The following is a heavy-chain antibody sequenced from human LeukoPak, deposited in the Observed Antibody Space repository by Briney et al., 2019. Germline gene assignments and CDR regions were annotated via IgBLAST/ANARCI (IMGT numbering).Heavy chain of an antibody. CDR2: IRSKAYGGTT. Sequence: PGRSLRLSCTASGFTFGDYAMSWVRQAPGKGLEWVGFIRSKAYGGTTEYAASVKGRFTISRDDSKSIAYLQMNSLKTEDTAVYYCTRDLHSITMVRGAEPRFDPWGQGTLVTVSS. D-gene: IGHD3-10*01. CDR1: GFTFGDYA. CDR3: TRDLHSITMVRGAEPRFDP. J-gene: IGHJ5*02. V-gene: IGHV3-49*04.